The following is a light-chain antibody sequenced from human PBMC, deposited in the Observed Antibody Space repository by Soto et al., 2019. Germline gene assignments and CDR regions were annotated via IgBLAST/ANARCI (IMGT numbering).Light chain of an antibody. CDR2: WAS. Sequence: DIVMTQSPDSLAVSLGERATINCKSSQSVLYTSNNKNYVAWYQQKPGQPPKLLIYWASTRESGVPDRFTGSGSGTDFTHTISILQAEDVAVYYCQQYYSIMYTFGQGTKLEIK. J-gene: IGKJ2*01. V-gene: IGKV4-1*01. CDR1: QSVLYTSNNKNY. CDR3: QQYYSIMYT.